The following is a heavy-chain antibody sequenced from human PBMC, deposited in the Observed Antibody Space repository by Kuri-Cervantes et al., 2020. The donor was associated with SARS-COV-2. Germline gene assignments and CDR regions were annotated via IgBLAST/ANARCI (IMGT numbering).Heavy chain of an antibody. J-gene: IGHJ4*02. CDR1: GYTFTNYY. CDR2: INPRSGGT. Sequence: ASVKVSCKASGYTFTNYYIHWVRQAPGQGLEWMGWINPRSGGTKSAQKFQGRVTMTRDTSITTAYLEMKSLTSDDTAVYYCARAPYFDRFDYWGQGTLVTVSS. CDR3: ARAPYFDRFDY. D-gene: IGHD3-9*01. V-gene: IGHV1-2*02.